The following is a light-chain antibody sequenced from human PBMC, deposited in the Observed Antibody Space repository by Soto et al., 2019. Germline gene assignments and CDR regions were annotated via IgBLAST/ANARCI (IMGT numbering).Light chain of an antibody. J-gene: IGKJ1*01. CDR1: RSVGAY. V-gene: IGKV3-15*01. CDR2: GVS. CDR3: QQYNDWPRT. Sequence: EIVLTQSPATLSVSPGERATLSCRASRSVGAYLAWYQQKPGQAPRLLIYGVSTRATGISARFSGSGSGPEFTLTLSSLQSEDFAVYYCQQYNDWPRTFGQGTKVEIK.